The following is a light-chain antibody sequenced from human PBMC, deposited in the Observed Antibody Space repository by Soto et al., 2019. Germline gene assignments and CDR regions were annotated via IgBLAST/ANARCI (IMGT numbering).Light chain of an antibody. J-gene: IGKJ2*03. CDR1: QSVLYSSTNKNY. Sequence: DIVMTQSPDSLAVSLGERATIYCKSSQSVLYSSTNKNYLAWYQQKPGQPPKLLIYWASTRESGVPDRFSGSGSGTDFTLTISSLQAEDVAVYYCQQYYSTHSFGQGTKLEIK. V-gene: IGKV4-1*01. CDR2: WAS. CDR3: QQYYSTHS.